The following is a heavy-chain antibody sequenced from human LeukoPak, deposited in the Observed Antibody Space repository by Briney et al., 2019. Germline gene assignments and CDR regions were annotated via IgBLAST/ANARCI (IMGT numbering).Heavy chain of an antibody. J-gene: IGHJ4*01. V-gene: IGHV4-4*09. D-gene: IGHD1-7*01. CDR3: GTGTSFFADY. Sequence: SETLSLTCTVSGGYLSSYYWRWIRQPPGKGLEWIGYIYISESTNYNPSLKSRVTISVDTSKNQFSLKLSSVTAADTAVYYCGTGTSFFADYWGHGTLVTVSS. CDR1: GGYLSSYY. CDR2: IYISEST.